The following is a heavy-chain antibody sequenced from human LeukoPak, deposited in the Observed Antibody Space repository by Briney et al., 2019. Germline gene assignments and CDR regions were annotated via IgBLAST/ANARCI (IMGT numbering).Heavy chain of an antibody. CDR2: ISAYNGNT. CDR1: GYTFTSYG. J-gene: IGHJ4*02. D-gene: IGHD2-2*01. V-gene: IGHV1-18*01. CDR3: ARGGIVVVPAAMVRREFDY. Sequence: ASVKVSCKASGYTFTSYGISWVRQAPGQGLEWMGWISAYNGNTNYAQKLQGRVTMTTDTSTSTAYMELRSLRSDDTAVYYCARGGIVVVPAAMVRREFDYWGQGTLVTVSS.